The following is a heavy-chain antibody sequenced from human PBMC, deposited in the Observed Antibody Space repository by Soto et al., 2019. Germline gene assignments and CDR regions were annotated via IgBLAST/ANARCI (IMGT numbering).Heavy chain of an antibody. CDR2: ISGSVVST. V-gene: IGHV3-23*01. Sequence: GGSLRLSCAASGFTFSSYAMSWVRQAPGKGLEWVSAISGSVVSTYYADSVKGRFTISRDNSKNSLYLQMNSLRAEDTAVYYCAKGSSSGWAYYYYGMDVWGQGTTVTVSS. J-gene: IGHJ6*02. CDR1: GFTFSSYA. D-gene: IGHD3-22*01. CDR3: AKGSSSGWAYYYYGMDV.